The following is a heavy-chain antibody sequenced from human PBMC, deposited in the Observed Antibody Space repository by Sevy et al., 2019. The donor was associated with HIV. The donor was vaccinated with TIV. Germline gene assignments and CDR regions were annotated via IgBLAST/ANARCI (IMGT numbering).Heavy chain of an antibody. D-gene: IGHD2-21*02. CDR2: LTWNGVAT. Sequence: GGSLRLSCIASGFTFDDYGMSWVRQAPGKGLEWVSSLTWNGVATSYADSVKGGFTISRDNAKNSLYLQMNSLRAEDTAFYYCAREKSCGGACYYFDYWGQGTLVTVSS. J-gene: IGHJ4*02. CDR1: GFTFDDYG. CDR3: AREKSCGGACYYFDY. V-gene: IGHV3-20*04.